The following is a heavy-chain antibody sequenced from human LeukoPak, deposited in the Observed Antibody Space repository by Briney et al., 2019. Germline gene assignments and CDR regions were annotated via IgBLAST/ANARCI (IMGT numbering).Heavy chain of an antibody. V-gene: IGHV4-34*01. J-gene: IGHJ6*03. D-gene: IGHD1-14*01. CDR2: IDHSGST. Sequence: PSETLSLTCAVYGGSFSDYYWSWIRQPPGKGLEWIGEIDHSGSTNYNPSLKSRVTISVDTSRNQFSLKLTSVTAADTAVYYCATANRYSLYMDVWGKGTTVTVSS. CDR1: GGSFSDYY. CDR3: ATANRYSLYMDV.